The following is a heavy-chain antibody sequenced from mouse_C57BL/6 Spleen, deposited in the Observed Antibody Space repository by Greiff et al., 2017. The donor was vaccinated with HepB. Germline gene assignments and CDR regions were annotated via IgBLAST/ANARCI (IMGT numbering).Heavy chain of an antibody. J-gene: IGHJ2*01. CDR1: GYSITSGYY. V-gene: IGHV3-6*01. CDR3: ARDRGLRYLDY. CDR2: ISYDGSN. D-gene: IGHD1-1*01. Sequence: EVKLQESGPGLVKPSQSLSLTCSVTGYSITSGYYWNWIRQFPGNKLEWMGYISYDGSNNYNPSLKNRISITRDTSKNQFFLKLNSVTTEDTATYYCARDRGLRYLDYWGQGTTLTVSS.